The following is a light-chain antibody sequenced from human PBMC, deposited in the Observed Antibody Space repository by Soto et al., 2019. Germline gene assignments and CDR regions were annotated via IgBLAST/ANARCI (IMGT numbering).Light chain of an antibody. CDR1: SSDVGGYNY. Sequence: QSALTQPRSVSGSPGQSVTISCTGTSSDVGGYNYVSWYQQHPGKVPKLMIFDVTTRPSGVPDRFSGSKSGYTASLTISRLQAEDEADYYCCSYAGRYSWVFGGGTKLTVL. CDR2: DVT. V-gene: IGLV2-11*01. CDR3: CSYAGRYSWV. J-gene: IGLJ3*02.